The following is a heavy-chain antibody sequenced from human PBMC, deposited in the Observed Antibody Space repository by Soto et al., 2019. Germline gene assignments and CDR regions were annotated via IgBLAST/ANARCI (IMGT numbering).Heavy chain of an antibody. CDR3: ARVVPGAEAWFGP. D-gene: IGHD2-2*01. CDR1: GYTFSNYG. V-gene: IGHV1-18*01. Sequence: ASVKVSCKTSGYTFSNYGITWVRQAPGQPLEWLGWISLYSNGTNYAQKFQGRVSMTTDTSTTTAYMELRSLRSDDTAVYYCARVVPGAEAWFGPWGQGTLVTVSS. CDR2: ISLYSNGT. J-gene: IGHJ5*02.